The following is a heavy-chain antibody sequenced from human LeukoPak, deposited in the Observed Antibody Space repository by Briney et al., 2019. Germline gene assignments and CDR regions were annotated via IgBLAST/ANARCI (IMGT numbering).Heavy chain of an antibody. CDR1: GYTLTELS. J-gene: IGHJ4*02. D-gene: IGHD2-15*01. Sequence: ASVKVSCKVSGYTLTELSMHWVRQAPGKGLEWMGGFDPEDGETIYAQKFQGRVTMTEDTSTDTAYMELSSLRSEDTAVYYCARDLTGYCSGGSCYSLQLPPGYYFDYWGQGTLVTVSS. CDR2: FDPEDGET. V-gene: IGHV1-24*01. CDR3: ARDLTGYCSGGSCYSLQLPPGYYFDY.